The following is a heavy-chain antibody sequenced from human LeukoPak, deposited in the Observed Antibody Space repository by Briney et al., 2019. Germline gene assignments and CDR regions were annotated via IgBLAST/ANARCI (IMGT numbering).Heavy chain of an antibody. D-gene: IGHD3-10*01. CDR3: ARGVWFGETSDY. Sequence: GGSLRLSCAASGFTFSSYAMSWVRQAPGKGLEWVSAISGSGGSTYYADSVKGRFTISRDNSKNTLYLQMNSLRAEDTAVYYCARGVWFGETSDYWGQGTLVTVSS. J-gene: IGHJ4*02. CDR1: GFTFSSYA. CDR2: ISGSGGST. V-gene: IGHV3-23*01.